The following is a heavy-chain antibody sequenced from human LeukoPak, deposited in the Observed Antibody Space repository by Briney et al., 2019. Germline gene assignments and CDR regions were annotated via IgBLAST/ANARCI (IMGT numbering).Heavy chain of an antibody. V-gene: IGHV4-34*01. D-gene: IGHD1-26*01. Sequence: PSETLSLTCAVYGGSFIDYYWSWIRRPPGKGLEWIGEINHSGSTDYNPCLKSRVTISVDTSNNQFSLKLTSVTAADTAVYYCARWVGATRFDYWGQGTLVTVSS. CDR3: ARWVGATRFDY. CDR2: INHSGST. CDR1: GGSFIDYY. J-gene: IGHJ4*02.